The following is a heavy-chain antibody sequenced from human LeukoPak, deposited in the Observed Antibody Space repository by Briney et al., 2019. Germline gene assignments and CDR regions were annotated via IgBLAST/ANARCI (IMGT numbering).Heavy chain of an antibody. V-gene: IGHV4-38-2*02. CDR3: ARGYDYVWGSYRIFDY. D-gene: IGHD3-16*01. CDR1: GYSISSGYY. CDR2: IYHSGST. Sequence: PSETLSLTCTVSGYSISSGYYWGWIRQPPGKGLEWIGSIYHSGSTYYNPSLKSRVTISVDTSKNQFSLKLSSVTAADTAVYYCARGYDYVWGSYRIFDYWGQGTLVTVSS. J-gene: IGHJ4*02.